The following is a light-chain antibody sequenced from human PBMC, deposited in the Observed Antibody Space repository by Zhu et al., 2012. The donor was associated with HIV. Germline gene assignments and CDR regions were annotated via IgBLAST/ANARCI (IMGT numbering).Light chain of an antibody. CDR2: GAS. CDR1: GSVRSF. Sequence: IVLTQSPATLSLSPGERATVSCRASGSVRSFLAWYQQKPGQAPRLLIYGASSRATGIPDRFSGGGSGTDFTLTISRLEPEDFAVYYCQQYSSSSWYTFGQGTKVEIK. J-gene: IGKJ2*01. CDR3: QQYSSSSWYT. V-gene: IGKV3-20*01.